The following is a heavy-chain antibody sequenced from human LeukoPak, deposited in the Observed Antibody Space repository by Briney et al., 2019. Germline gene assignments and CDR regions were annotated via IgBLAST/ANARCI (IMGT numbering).Heavy chain of an antibody. CDR3: ARHEYSSSSGRYYYYMDV. CDR1: GRSISSYY. V-gene: IGHV4-59*01. Sequence: SETLSLTCTVSGRSISSYYWSWIRQPPGKGLEWIGYIYYSGSTNYNPSLKSRVTISVDTSKNQFSLKLSSVTAADTAVYYCARHEYSSSSGRYYYYMDVWGKGTTVTVSS. CDR2: IYYSGST. D-gene: IGHD6-6*01. J-gene: IGHJ6*03.